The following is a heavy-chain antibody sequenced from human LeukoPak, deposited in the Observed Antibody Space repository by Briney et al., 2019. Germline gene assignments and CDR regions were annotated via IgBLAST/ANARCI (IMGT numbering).Heavy chain of an antibody. CDR2: IFFDGFTQ. J-gene: IGHJ3*02. V-gene: IGHV3-33*06. Sequence: GGSLRLSCAASGFSFTYAMHWVRQAPGKGLEWVAGIFFDGFTQYYADSVRGRFTISRDNSKSTLYLQTTSLRVEDTGVYYCAKGMALPDRGDAFDIWGQGTMLTVSS. CDR3: AKGMALPDRGDAFDI. CDR1: GFSFTYA. D-gene: IGHD3-22*01.